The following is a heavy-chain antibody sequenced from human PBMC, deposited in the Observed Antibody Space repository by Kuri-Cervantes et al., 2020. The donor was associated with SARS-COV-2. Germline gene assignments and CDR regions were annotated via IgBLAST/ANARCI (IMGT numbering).Heavy chain of an antibody. Sequence: GESLKISCAASGFSFSNSGMHWVRQAPGKGLEWVAVVSYDGSNTNYAVSVKGRFTISRDNSRNTLSLQMNSLRAEDTAVYYCARGVAAAGIDDPPDYWGQGTLVTVSS. CDR2: VSYDGSNT. CDR1: GFSFSNSG. D-gene: IGHD6-13*01. V-gene: IGHV3-30*03. CDR3: ARGVAAAGIDDPPDY. J-gene: IGHJ4*02.